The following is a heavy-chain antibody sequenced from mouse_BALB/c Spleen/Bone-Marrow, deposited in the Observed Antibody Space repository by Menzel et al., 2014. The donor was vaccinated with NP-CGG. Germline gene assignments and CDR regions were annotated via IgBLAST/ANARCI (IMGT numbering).Heavy chain of an antibody. CDR1: GYSFTSYW. CDR2: IYPGNSDT. V-gene: IGHV1-5*01. CDR3: ARGLRWCFDV. D-gene: IGHD1-1*01. Sequence: VQLKQSGTVLARPGASVKMSCKASGYSFTSYWMHWVKERPGQGLEWIGAIYPGNSDTSYNQKFKGKAKLTAVTSASTAYKELSSLTNEDAAVYYCARGLRWCFDVWGAGTTVTVSS. J-gene: IGHJ1*01.